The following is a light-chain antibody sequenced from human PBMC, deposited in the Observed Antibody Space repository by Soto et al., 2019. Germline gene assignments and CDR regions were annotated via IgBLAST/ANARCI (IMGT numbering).Light chain of an antibody. CDR3: QQSYGNPG. CDR2: AAS. V-gene: IGKV1-39*01. J-gene: IGKJ3*01. Sequence: DIQMTQSPSSLSASVGDRVTITCRASQSIGFFLNWYHQKPGKAPKLLIYAASSLQSGVPSRFSGSGSGTDFTLTIPSLQPEAFGTYYCQQSYGNPGFAPGTKVDIK. CDR1: QSIGFF.